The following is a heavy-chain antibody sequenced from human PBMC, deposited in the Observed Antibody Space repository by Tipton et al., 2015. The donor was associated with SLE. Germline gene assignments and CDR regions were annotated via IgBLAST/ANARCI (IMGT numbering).Heavy chain of an antibody. V-gene: IGHV4-34*12. D-gene: IGHD6-19*01. CDR1: GDSLSGQY. CDR2: VFRGGRT. J-gene: IGHJ6*03. CDR3: ARETEDTGWIQSRDYIYYYYYVDV. Sequence: LRLSCSVYGDSLSGQYWSWIRQPPGKGLEWIGEVFRGGRTDYSPSLESRVTITVDTSKNQFSLELSSVTAADTAVYYCARETEDTGWIQSRDYIYYYYYVDVCGQVTTVTVSS.